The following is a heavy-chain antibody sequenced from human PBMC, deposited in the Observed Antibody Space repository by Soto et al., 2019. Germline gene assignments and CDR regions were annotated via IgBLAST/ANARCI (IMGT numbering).Heavy chain of an antibody. CDR3: GRCSSTSCHLGADY. Sequence: GGSLRLSCAASGFIFSSYAMHWVHQAPGKGLEWVALISYDGSNKYYADSVKGRFTISRDNSKNMLYLQMNSLRTEDTSVYYCGRCSSTSCHLGADYWGQGTLVTV. CDR1: GFIFSSYA. J-gene: IGHJ4*02. CDR2: ISYDGSNK. D-gene: IGHD2-2*01. V-gene: IGHV3-30-3*01.